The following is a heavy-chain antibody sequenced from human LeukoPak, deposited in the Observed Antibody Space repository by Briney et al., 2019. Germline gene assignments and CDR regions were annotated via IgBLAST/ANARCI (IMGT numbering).Heavy chain of an antibody. D-gene: IGHD3-3*01. V-gene: IGHV4-61*05. CDR1: GGSISSSSYY. Sequence: SETLSLTCTVSGGSISSSSYYWGWIRQPPGKGLEWIGYIYYSGSTNYNSSLKSRVTISVDTSKNQFSLKLSSVTAADTAVYYCARAIGGEYYDFWSGSPDYYYYYMDVWGKGTTVTVSS. CDR3: ARAIGGEYYDFWSGSPDYYYYYMDV. J-gene: IGHJ6*03. CDR2: IYYSGST.